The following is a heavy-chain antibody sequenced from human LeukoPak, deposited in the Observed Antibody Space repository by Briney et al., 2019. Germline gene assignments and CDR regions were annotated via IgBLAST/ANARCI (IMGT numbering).Heavy chain of an antibody. Sequence: GGSLRLSXAASGFTFSSYSMNWVRQAPGKGLEWVSSISSSSSYIYYADSVKGRFTISRDNAKNSLYLQTNSLRAEDTAVYYCARDRIPAAITGDAFDIWGPGTMVTVSS. J-gene: IGHJ3*02. CDR3: ARDRIPAAITGDAFDI. CDR1: GFTFSSYS. D-gene: IGHD2-2*02. V-gene: IGHV3-21*01. CDR2: ISSSSSYI.